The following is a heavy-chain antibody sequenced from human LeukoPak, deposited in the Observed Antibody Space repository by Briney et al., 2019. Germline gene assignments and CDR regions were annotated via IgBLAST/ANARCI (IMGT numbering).Heavy chain of an antibody. CDR2: ISVDGSEK. CDR3: ARDWGYSGYDLDY. V-gene: IGHV3-7*01. J-gene: IGHJ4*02. Sequence: QPGGSLRLSFAASGFTFSNYWMSWVPQTPGKGLEGGAKISVDGSEKYYVDSVKGRFLLSREKAQKPLYLQMNSLRSEETAVYYCARDWGYSGYDLDYWGQGTLVTVSS. CDR1: GFTFSNYW. D-gene: IGHD5-12*01.